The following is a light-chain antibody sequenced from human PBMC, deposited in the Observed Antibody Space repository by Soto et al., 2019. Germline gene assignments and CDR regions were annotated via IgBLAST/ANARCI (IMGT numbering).Light chain of an antibody. Sequence: DIQMTQSPSTLSASEGDRVTITCRASQGIGSYLAWYQQKPGKAPKLLISGASTLQSGVPSRFSGSGSGTEFTLTISSLQPEDFATYSCQQLHSWGVTFGGGTKVDIK. J-gene: IGKJ4*01. CDR2: GAS. V-gene: IGKV1-9*01. CDR3: QQLHSWGVT. CDR1: QGIGSY.